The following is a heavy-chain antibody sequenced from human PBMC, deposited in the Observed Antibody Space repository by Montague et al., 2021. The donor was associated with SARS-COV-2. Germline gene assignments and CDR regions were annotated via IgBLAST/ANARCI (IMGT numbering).Heavy chain of an antibody. CDR1: GGSISSSSYH. CDR3: ARGSTVTHY. J-gene: IGHJ4*02. D-gene: IGHD4-17*01. Sequence: SETRSLTCIVSGGSISSSSYHWGWIRQPPGKGLEWIGTIYYSGSTYYNPSLKSRVTISVDTSENQFSLKLSSVTAADTAVYYCARGSTVTHYWGQGTLVTVSS. V-gene: IGHV4-39*01. CDR2: IYYSGST.